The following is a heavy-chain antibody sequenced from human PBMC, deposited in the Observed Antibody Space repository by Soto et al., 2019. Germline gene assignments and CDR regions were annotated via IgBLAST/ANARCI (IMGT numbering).Heavy chain of an antibody. V-gene: IGHV4-61*01. D-gene: IGHD3-3*01. CDR1: GGSVSSGSYY. CDR2: MYYSGST. CDR3: SRTRDFWSGNDAFEI. J-gene: IGHJ3*02. Sequence: QVQLQESGPGLVKPSETLSLTCTVSGGSVSSGSYYWSWLRQPPGKGLEWIGYMYYSGSTNYNPSLKIRVTIALDTSRNQFSLKLSSVTAADTAVYFCSRTRDFWSGNDAFEIGGQGTMVTVSS.